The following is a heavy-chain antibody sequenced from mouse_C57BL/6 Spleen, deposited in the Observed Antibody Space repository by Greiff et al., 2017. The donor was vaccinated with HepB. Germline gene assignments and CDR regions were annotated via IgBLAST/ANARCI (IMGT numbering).Heavy chain of an antibody. V-gene: IGHV5-17*01. CDR3: ARRTTVVATGGAMDY. CDR1: GFTFSDYG. J-gene: IGHJ4*01. CDR2: ISSGSSTI. D-gene: IGHD1-1*01. Sequence: EVQLQESGGGLVKPGGSLKLSCAASGFTFSDYGMHWVRQAPEKGLEWVAYISSGSSTIYYADTVKGRFPISRDNAKNTLFLQMTSLRSEDTAMYYCARRTTVVATGGAMDYWGQGTSVTVSS.